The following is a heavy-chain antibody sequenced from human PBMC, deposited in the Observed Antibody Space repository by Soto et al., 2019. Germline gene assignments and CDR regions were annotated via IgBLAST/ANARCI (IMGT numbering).Heavy chain of an antibody. CDR1: GGTFSNFA. CDR2: ILPIFGTT. D-gene: IGHD5-18*01. Sequence: SVKVSCKAFGGTFSNFAISWVRQAPGQGLEWVGGILPIFGTTIYAQKLKDRVTITADKSTATVYMEMSGLRSEDTAVYYCASVDTTLITDYWGRGTLVTVSS. V-gene: IGHV1-69*06. CDR3: ASVDTTLITDY. J-gene: IGHJ4*01.